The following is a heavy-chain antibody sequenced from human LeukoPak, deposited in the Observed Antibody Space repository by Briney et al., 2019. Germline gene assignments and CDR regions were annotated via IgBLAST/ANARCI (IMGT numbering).Heavy chain of an antibody. J-gene: IGHJ4*02. CDR1: GFTFSSYE. D-gene: IGHD3-22*01. CDR2: ISSSGSTI. V-gene: IGHV3-48*03. CDR3: ARDLPSNYYYDSSGYYY. Sequence: GGPLRLSCAASGFTFSSYEMNWVRQAPGKGLEWVSYISSSGSTIYYADSVKDRFTISRDNSKNTLYLQMNSLRAEDTAVYYCARDLPSNYYYDSSGYYYWGQGTLVTVSS.